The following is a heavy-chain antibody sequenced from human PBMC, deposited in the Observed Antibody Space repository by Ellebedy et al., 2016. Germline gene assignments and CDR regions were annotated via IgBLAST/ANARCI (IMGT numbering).Heavy chain of an antibody. Sequence: GESLKISXAASGFTFSNYWMGWVRQAPGKGLEWVANIKQDGSEKYYGDSVRGRFIISRDNTENSLYLQMNSLRDEDTAVYSCLVGSVPGSYWRGYWGQGTLVTVSS. V-gene: IGHV3-7*01. CDR1: GFTFSNYW. CDR2: IKQDGSEK. D-gene: IGHD3-10*01. CDR3: LVGSVPGSYWRGY. J-gene: IGHJ4*02.